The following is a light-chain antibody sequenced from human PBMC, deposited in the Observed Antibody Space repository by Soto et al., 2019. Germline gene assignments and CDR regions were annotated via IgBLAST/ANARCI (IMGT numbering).Light chain of an antibody. V-gene: IGKV1-39*01. CDR1: HDISDY. J-gene: IGKJ5*01. CDR3: KQSYGTPIT. Sequence: DVQMTQSPSSLSAAVGDRVTITCQASHDISDYLNWYQHKPGEAPKLLIYVASSLQSEVPSRFSGSGSGTDFTLTITSLQPEEFATYYCKQSYGTPITVGQGTRLEIK. CDR2: VAS.